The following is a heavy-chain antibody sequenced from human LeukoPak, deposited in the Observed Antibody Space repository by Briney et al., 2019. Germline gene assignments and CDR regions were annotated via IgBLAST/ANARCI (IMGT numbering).Heavy chain of an antibody. D-gene: IGHD2-2*02. CDR2: IYYSGST. Sequence: SETLSLTCTVSDDSISRSNYYWGWIRQPPGKGLEWIGSIYYSGSTYYNPSLKSRVTISVDTSKNQFSLKLSSVTAADTAVYYCASLLIVVVPAAIGGFDPWGQGTLVTVSS. J-gene: IGHJ5*02. CDR1: DDSISRSNYY. CDR3: ASLLIVVVPAAIGGFDP. V-gene: IGHV4-39*01.